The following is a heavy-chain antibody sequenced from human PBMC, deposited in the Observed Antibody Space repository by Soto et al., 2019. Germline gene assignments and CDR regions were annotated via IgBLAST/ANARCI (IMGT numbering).Heavy chain of an antibody. D-gene: IGHD1-20*01. CDR3: TRRYNWNDNHFDP. CDR1: GASISVHSYY. CDR2: SYYSGTT. V-gene: IGHV4-39*01. J-gene: IGHJ5*02. Sequence: SETLSLTCTVSGASISVHSYYWTWIRQPPGKGLEWIGSSYYSGTTYFNPSLKSRATISVDTYKNQFSLRLTSVTAAETAIYYCTRRYNWNDNHFDPWGPGALVTVSS.